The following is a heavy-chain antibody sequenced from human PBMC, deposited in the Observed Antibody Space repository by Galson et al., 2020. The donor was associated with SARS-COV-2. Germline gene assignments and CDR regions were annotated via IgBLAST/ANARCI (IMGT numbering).Heavy chain of an antibody. CDR3: SSSRPPGSRVFDY. J-gene: IGHJ4*02. CDR1: GYTFNSYG. CDR2: ITDYNGNT. Sequence: ASVKVSCKASGYTFNSYGISWVRPAPGPGLERMGRITDYNGNTNYEQKLQRRVTMTTDTSTRTAYMELRSLRSDETAVYYCSSSRPPGSRVFDYCGEGTLGTVSS. V-gene: IGHV1-18*01. D-gene: IGHD2-15*01.